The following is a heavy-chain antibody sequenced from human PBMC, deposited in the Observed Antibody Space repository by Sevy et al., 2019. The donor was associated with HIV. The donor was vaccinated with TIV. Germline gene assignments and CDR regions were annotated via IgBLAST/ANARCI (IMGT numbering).Heavy chain of an antibody. Sequence: GSLRLSCAASGFTFSDYYMNWIRQAPGKGLEWISYISTTGSAINYADSVKGRFAISRDNSKNSLYLQMNSLRAEDTAVYFCVGRRYSYSFSWSYHFDFWGQGTVVTVSS. J-gene: IGHJ4*02. V-gene: IGHV3-11*01. CDR2: ISTTGSAI. CDR3: VGRRYSYSFSWSYHFDF. D-gene: IGHD5-18*01. CDR1: GFTFSDYY.